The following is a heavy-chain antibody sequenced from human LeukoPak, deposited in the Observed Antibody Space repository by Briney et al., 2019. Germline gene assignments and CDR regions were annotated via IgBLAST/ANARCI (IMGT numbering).Heavy chain of an antibody. Sequence: TGGSLRLSCAASGFTFSSYAMHWVRQAPGKGLEWVAVISYDGSNKYYADSVKGRFAISRDNSKNTLYLQMNSLRAEDTAVYYCALIDEPLDYWGQGTLVTVSS. CDR1: GFTFSSYA. V-gene: IGHV3-30*09. CDR2: ISYDGSNK. CDR3: ALIDEPLDY. J-gene: IGHJ4*02. D-gene: IGHD1-14*01.